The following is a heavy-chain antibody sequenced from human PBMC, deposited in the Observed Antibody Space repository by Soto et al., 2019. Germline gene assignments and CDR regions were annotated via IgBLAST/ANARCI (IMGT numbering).Heavy chain of an antibody. J-gene: IGHJ6*02. CDR1: GFTFSSYS. CDR2: ISSSSSYI. Sequence: GGSLRLSCAASGFTFSSYSMNWVRQAPGKGLEWVSSISSSSSYIYYADSVKGRFTISRDNAKSSLYLQMNSLRAEDTAVYYCARDFGIAAAGSYYGMDVWGQGTTVTVSS. V-gene: IGHV3-21*01. D-gene: IGHD6-13*01. CDR3: ARDFGIAAAGSYYGMDV.